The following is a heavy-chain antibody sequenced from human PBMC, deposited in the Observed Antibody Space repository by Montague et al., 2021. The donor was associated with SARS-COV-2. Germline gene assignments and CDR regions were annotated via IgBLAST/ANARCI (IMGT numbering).Heavy chain of an antibody. CDR1: GGSVSSGSYY. CDR3: ARDPWRITIFGVVTRYGMDV. V-gene: IGHV4-61*01. J-gene: IGHJ6*02. CDR2: IYYSGST. Sequence: SETLSLTCIVSGGSVSSGSYYWSWIRQPPGKGLEWIGYIYYSGSTNYNPSLKSRVTISVDTSKNQFSLKLSSVTAADTAVYYCARDPWRITIFGVVTRYGMDVGGQGTTVPVSS. D-gene: IGHD3-3*01.